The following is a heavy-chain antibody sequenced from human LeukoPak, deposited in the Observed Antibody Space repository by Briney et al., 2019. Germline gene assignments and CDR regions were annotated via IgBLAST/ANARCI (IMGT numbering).Heavy chain of an antibody. V-gene: IGHV3-23*01. Sequence: GGSLRLSCAASGFGFSDFTMTWVRQAPGKGPEWVSAISGSGGSTYYADSVKGRFTISRDNSKNTLYLQMNSLRAEDTAVYYCARGPGDSRRLYYFDYWGQGTLVTVSS. CDR2: ISGSGGST. CDR1: GFGFSDFT. CDR3: ARGPGDSRRLYYFDY. J-gene: IGHJ4*02. D-gene: IGHD3-22*01.